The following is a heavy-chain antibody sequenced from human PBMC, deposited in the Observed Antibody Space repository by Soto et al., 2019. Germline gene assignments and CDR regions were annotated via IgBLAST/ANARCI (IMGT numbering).Heavy chain of an antibody. J-gene: IGHJ6*02. Sequence: VQLLESGGGLVQPGGPLRLSCAASGFTFSSYGMSWVRQAPGKGLEWVSAISGSGGSTYYADSVKGRFTISRDNSKNTLYLQMKSLRAEDTAVYYCAKDPYSSSWYDVWEGYYYYYGMDVWCQGTTVTVSS. V-gene: IGHV3-23*01. CDR1: GFTFSSYG. CDR2: ISGSGGST. CDR3: AKDPYSSSWYDVWEGYYYYYGMDV. D-gene: IGHD6-13*01.